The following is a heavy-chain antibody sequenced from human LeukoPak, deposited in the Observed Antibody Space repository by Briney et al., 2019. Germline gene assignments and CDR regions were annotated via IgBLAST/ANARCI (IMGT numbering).Heavy chain of an antibody. V-gene: IGHV3-23*01. CDR3: AKVKTHWYFDN. J-gene: IGHJ4*02. D-gene: IGHD1-1*01. Sequence: GGSVRLSCAASGFPFSTNDMSWVRQAPGKGLEWVSAISGSASGGTTYEDSVKGRFTVSRDNSKGTMYLQMNSLRAEDTAVYYCAKVKTHWYFDNWGRGTLVTVSS. CDR2: ISGSASGGT. CDR1: GFPFSTND.